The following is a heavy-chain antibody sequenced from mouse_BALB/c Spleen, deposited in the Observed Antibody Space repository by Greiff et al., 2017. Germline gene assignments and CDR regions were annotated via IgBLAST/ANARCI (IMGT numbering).Heavy chain of an antibody. CDR3: TPIYYDYEAAMDY. D-gene: IGHD2-4*01. Sequence: VHVKQSGTVLARPGASVKMSCKASGYTFTSYWMHWVKQRPGQGLEWIGAIYPGNSDTSYNQKFKGKAKLTAVTSTSTAYMELSSLTNEDSAVYYCTPIYYDYEAAMDYWGQGTSVTVSS. CDR2: IYPGNSDT. CDR1: GYTFTSYW. J-gene: IGHJ4*01. V-gene: IGHV1-5*01.